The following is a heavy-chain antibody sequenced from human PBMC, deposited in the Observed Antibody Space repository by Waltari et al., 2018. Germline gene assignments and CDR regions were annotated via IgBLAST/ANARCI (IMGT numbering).Heavy chain of an antibody. CDR3: AISVRGRGSGSFDY. CDR2: INPNSGGT. CDR1: GYTFTGYY. Sequence: QVQLVQSGAEVKKPGASVKVSCKASGYTFTGYYMHWVRQAPGQGLEGMGRINPNSGGTNYAQKFQGRVTITAAKSTSTAYMELSSLRSEDTAVYYCAISVRGRGSGSFDYWGQGTLVTVSS. D-gene: IGHD3-22*01. J-gene: IGHJ4*02. V-gene: IGHV1-2*06.